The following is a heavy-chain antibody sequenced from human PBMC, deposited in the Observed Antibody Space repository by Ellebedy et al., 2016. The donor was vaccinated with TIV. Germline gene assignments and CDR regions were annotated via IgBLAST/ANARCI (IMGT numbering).Heavy chain of an antibody. CDR1: GFTFRSYD. V-gene: IGHV3-13*01. J-gene: IGHJ4*02. CDR3: ARVRFGDTAVDY. Sequence: GGSLRLSCAASGFTFRSYDMHWVRQATGKGLEWVSAIGTAGDTYYPGSVKGRFTISRENAKNSLYLQMNSLRAEDTAVYYCARVRFGDTAVDYWGQGILVTVSS. CDR2: IGTAGDT. D-gene: IGHD5-18*01.